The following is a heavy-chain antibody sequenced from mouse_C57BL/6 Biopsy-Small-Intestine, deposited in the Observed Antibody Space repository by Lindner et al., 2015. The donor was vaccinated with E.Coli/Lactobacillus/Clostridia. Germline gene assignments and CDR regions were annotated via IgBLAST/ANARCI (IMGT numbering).Heavy chain of an antibody. Sequence: VQLQESGPELVKPGASVKISCKASGYTFTDYNMDWVKQSHGKSLEWIGYIYPNNGGTGYNQKFKSKATLTVDKSSSTAYMELSSLTSEDSAVYYCARRWDGEDFDYWGQGTTLTVSS. CDR3: ARRWDGEDFDY. CDR1: GYTFTDYN. D-gene: IGHD4-1*01. V-gene: IGHV1S29*02. J-gene: IGHJ2*01. CDR2: IYPNNGGT.